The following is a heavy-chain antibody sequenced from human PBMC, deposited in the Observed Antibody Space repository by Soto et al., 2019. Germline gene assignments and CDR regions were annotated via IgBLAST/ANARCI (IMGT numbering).Heavy chain of an antibody. V-gene: IGHV1-2*04. D-gene: IGHD4-17*01. CDR1: GYTFTGYY. CDR2: INPNSGGT. CDR3: ARAEGVAYGDYVYTFDY. Sequence: ASVKVSCKASGYTFTGYYMHWVRQALGQGPEWMGWINPNSGGTNYAQKFQGWVTMTRDTSISTAYMELSRLRSDDTAVYYCARAEGVAYGDYVYTFDYWGQGTLVTVSS. J-gene: IGHJ4*02.